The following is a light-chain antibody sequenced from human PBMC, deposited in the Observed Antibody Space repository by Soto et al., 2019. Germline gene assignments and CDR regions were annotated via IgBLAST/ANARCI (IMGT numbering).Light chain of an antibody. CDR2: YDD. V-gene: IGLV1-36*01. CDR1: SSNIGNNA. CDR3: YSYTASDIWV. Sequence: QSVLTQPPSVSAAPRQRVTISCSGSSSNIGNNAVNWYQEVPGRAPKLLIYYDDLLPSGVSARFSGSKSGNTASLTISGLQADDEADYFCYSYTASDIWVFGGGTKLTVL. J-gene: IGLJ3*02.